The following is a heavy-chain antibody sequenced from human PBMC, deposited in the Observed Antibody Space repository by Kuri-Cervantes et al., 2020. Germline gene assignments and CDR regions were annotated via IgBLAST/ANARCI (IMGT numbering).Heavy chain of an antibody. CDR1: GGTFSSYA. V-gene: IGHV1-69*13. J-gene: IGHJ6*04. CDR2: IIPIFGTA. D-gene: IGHD3-3*01. CDR3: ARRAPDFWSSYYTHNFSGMNV. Sequence: SVKVSCKASGGTFSSYAISWVRQAPGQGLEWMGGIIPIFGTANYAQKFQGRVTITADESTSTAYMELSSLRSEDTAVYYCARRAPDFWSSYYTHNFSGMNVWARGPS.